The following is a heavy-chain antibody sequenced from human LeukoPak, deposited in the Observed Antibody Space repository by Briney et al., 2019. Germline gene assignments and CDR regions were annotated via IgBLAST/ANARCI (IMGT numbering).Heavy chain of an antibody. CDR1: GGSISSSSYY. D-gene: IGHD3-3*01. V-gene: IGHV4-39*01. Sequence: PSETLSLTCTVSGGSISSSSYYWGWIRQPPGKGLEWIGSIYYSGSTYYNPSLKSRVTISVDTSKNQFSLKLSSVTAADTAVYYCARSAPPPYNDFWSGYPVWGKGTTVTVSS. CDR2: IYYSGST. J-gene: IGHJ6*04. CDR3: ARSAPPPYNDFWSGYPV.